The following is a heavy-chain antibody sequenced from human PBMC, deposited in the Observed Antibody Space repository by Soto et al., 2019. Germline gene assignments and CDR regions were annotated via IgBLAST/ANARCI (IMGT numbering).Heavy chain of an antibody. CDR1: GFDFDSHN. CDR2: IKQDGSEK. CDR3: ARDNDGYSYGWPFYYFDY. Sequence: GGSLRLSCAASGFDFDSHNMNWVRQAPGKGLEWVANIKQDGSEKYYVDSVKGRFTISRDNAKNSLYLQMNSLRAEDTAVYYCARDNDGYSYGWPFYYFDYWGQGTLVTVSS. D-gene: IGHD5-18*01. J-gene: IGHJ4*02. V-gene: IGHV3-7*01.